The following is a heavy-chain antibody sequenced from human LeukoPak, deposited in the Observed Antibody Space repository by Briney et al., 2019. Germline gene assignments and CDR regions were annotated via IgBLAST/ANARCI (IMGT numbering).Heavy chain of an antibody. D-gene: IGHD2-15*01. CDR3: ARAGAVVVAAKHYYYGMDV. V-gene: IGHV4-34*01. CDR2: ISHSGST. Sequence: SETLSLTCAVYGGSFSGYYWSWIRQPPGKGLEWIGEISHSGSTDYNPSLKSRVTISVDTSKNQFSLKLSSVTAADTAVYYCARAGAVVVAAKHYYYGMDVWGKGTTVTVSS. CDR1: GGSFSGYY. J-gene: IGHJ6*04.